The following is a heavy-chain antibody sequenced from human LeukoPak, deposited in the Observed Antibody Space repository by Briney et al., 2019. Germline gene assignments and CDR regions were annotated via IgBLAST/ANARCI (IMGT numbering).Heavy chain of an antibody. Sequence: TSETLSLTCAVSGDSISSTNWWTWVRQTPGKGLEWIGEIYHSGSTNYNPSLKGRVTISLDNSKNQFSLKLNSVTAADTAVYYCARGGNSAWYFDYWGQGTLVTVSS. CDR2: IYHSGST. CDR3: ARGGNSAWYFDY. CDR1: GDSISSTNW. J-gene: IGHJ4*02. V-gene: IGHV4-4*02. D-gene: IGHD6-19*01.